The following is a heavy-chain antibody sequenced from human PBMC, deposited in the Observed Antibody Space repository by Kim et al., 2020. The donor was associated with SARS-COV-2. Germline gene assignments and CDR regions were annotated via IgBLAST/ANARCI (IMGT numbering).Heavy chain of an antibody. V-gene: IGHV5-51*01. CDR3: ARGVNYAGDY. CDR2: IYPTDFDT. CDR1: GFTFTSYW. D-gene: IGHD3-16*01. Sequence: GESLKISCKTSGFTFTSYWIGWVRQRPGKGPEWVGLIYPTDFDTRYNPAFQGQVTISADRSITTAYLQWSNLEASDTAMYYCARGVNYAGDYWGQGTLVTVSS. J-gene: IGHJ4*02.